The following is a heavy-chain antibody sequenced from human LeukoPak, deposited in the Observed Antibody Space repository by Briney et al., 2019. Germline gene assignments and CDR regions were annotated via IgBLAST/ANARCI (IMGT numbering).Heavy chain of an antibody. V-gene: IGHV3-30-3*01. CDR3: ARKDDSCGYPFDY. J-gene: IGHJ4*02. CDR2: ISDDGSDK. CDR1: GFTFSSYA. D-gene: IGHD3-22*01. Sequence: GRSLRLSCAASGFTFSSYAMHWVRQAPGRGLEWVAVISDDGSDKRYADSVKGRFTISRDNSKKTLYLQMNSLRPEDTALYFCARKDDSCGYPFDYWGQGTLVTVSP.